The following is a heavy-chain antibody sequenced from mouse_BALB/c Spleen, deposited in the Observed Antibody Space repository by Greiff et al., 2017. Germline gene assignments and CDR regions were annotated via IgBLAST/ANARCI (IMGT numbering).Heavy chain of an antibody. D-gene: IGHD4-1*01. V-gene: IGHV5-17*02. CDR3: ARRGGNWGYAMDY. CDR2: ISSGSSTI. J-gene: IGHJ4*01. Sequence: EVKLVESGGGLVQPGGSRKLSCAASGFTFSSFGMHWVRQAPEKGLEWVAYISSGSSTIYYADTVKGRFTISRDNPKNTLFLQMTSLRSEDTAMYYCARRGGNWGYAMDYWGQGTSVTVSS. CDR1: GFTFSSFG.